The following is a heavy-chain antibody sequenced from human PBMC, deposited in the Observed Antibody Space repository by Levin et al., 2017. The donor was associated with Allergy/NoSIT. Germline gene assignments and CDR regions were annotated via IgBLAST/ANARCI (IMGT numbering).Heavy chain of an antibody. J-gene: IGHJ4*02. Sequence: PGGSLRLSCAASGFTFDDYAMHWVRQAPGKGLEWVSGISWNGDSIGYADSVKGRFTISRDIAKNSLYLQMNSLRAEDTAFYYCAKDRRGAYSSSSGRFDYWGQGTLVTVSS. CDR1: GFTFDDYA. CDR2: ISWNGDSI. V-gene: IGHV3-9*01. CDR3: AKDRRGAYSSSSGRFDY. D-gene: IGHD6-6*01.